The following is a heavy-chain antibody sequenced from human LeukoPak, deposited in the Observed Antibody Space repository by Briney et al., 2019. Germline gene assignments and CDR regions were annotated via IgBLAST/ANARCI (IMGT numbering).Heavy chain of an antibody. J-gene: IGHJ5*02. CDR1: GGTFSSYA. D-gene: IGHD6-13*01. V-gene: IGHV1-69*01. CDR3: VWAAAASMNWFDP. Sequence: SVKVSCKASGGTFSSYAISWVRQAPGQGLEWMGGIIPIFGTANYAQKFQGRVTITADESTSTAYMELSSLRSEDTAVYYCVWAAAASMNWFDPWGQGTLVTVSS. CDR2: IIPIFGTA.